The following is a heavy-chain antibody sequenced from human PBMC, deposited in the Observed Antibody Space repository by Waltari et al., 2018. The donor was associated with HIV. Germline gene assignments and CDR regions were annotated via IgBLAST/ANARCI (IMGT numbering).Heavy chain of an antibody. D-gene: IGHD2-2*01. CDR3: AREEDCFSNRCSGGLMSD. Sequence: QVQLVASGGGVVQPGGSLKLSCAASGFTFSNYALHWVRQAPGRGLEGVTLRACYGDNKKYADSWRGRFTVSRDNADNTLYLQMNGLRPGDTALYYCAREEDCFSNRCSGGLMSDWGQGTLGSVSS. CDR1: GFTFSNYA. V-gene: IGHV3-30-3*01. J-gene: IGHJ4*02. CDR2: RACYGDNK.